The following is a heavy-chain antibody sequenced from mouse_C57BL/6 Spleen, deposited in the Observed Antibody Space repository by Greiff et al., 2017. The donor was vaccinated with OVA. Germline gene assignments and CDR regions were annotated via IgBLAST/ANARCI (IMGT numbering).Heavy chain of an antibody. V-gene: IGHV1-18*01. CDR3: ARWDYYGSSPPV. CDR1: GYTFTDYN. J-gene: IGHJ1*03. Sequence: EVQLQQSGPELVKPGASVKIPCKASGYTFTDYNMDWVKQSHGKSLEWIGDIDPSDSYTNYNQKFKGKSTLTVDKSSSTAYMQLSSLTSEDSAVYYCARWDYYGSSPPVWGTGTTVTVSS. CDR2: IDPSDSYT. D-gene: IGHD1-1*01.